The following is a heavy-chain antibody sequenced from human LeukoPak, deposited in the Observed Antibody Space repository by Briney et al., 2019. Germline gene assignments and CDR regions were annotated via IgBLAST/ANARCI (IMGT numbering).Heavy chain of an antibody. J-gene: IGHJ6*02. D-gene: IGHD1-14*01. CDR1: GGSIGSYY. Sequence: SETLSLTCTVSGGSIGSYYWSWIRQPPGKGLEWIGYIYTSGSTYYNPSLKSRVTISVDTSKNQFSLKLSSVTAADTAVYYCARLGMSGAHYYYYGMGVWGQGTTVTVSS. V-gene: IGHV4-4*09. CDR2: IYTSGST. CDR3: ARLGMSGAHYYYYGMGV.